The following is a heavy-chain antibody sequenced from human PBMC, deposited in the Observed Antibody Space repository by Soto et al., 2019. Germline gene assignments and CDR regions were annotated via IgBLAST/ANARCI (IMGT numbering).Heavy chain of an antibody. V-gene: IGHV4-59*01. CDR3: ARVWGGAFDI. CDR1: GGSISSYY. D-gene: IGHD3-10*01. CDR2: IYYSGST. Sequence: TSETLSLTCTVSGGSISSYYWRWIRQPPGKGLEWIGYIYYSGSTNYNPSLKSRVTISVDTSKNQFSLKLCSVTAADTAVYYCARVWGGAFDIWGQGTMVTVSS. J-gene: IGHJ3*02.